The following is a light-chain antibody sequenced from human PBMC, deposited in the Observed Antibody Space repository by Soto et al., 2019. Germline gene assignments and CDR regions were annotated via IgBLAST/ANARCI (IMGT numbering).Light chain of an antibody. CDR1: QSVSSN. CDR2: GAS. J-gene: IGKJ2*01. CDR3: QQYNNWTPYT. Sequence: EIVMTQSPATLSVSPGERATLSCRASQSVSSNLAWYQQKPGQAPRLLIYGASTRATGIPARFSGSGSGTEFTLTISSLQYEDFAVYYCQQYNNWTPYTFGQGTKLEIK. V-gene: IGKV3-15*01.